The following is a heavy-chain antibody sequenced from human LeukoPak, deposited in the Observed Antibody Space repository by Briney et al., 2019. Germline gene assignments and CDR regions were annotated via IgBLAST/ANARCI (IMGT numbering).Heavy chain of an antibody. CDR2: IQSSGST. D-gene: IGHD2-2*03. CDR3: ASGYCSSTSCYPFDY. V-gene: IGHV4-61*10. Sequence: SETLSLTCTVSGGSVSSGGYYWSWIRQPAGKGLEWIGRIQSSGSTEYNPSLKSRVAISIDTSKNQFSLKLSSVTAADTAVYYCASGYCSSTSCYPFDYWGQGTLVTVSS. J-gene: IGHJ4*02. CDR1: GGSVSSGGYY.